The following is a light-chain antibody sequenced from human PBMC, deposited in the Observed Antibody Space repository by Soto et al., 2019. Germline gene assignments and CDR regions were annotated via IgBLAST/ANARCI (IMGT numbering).Light chain of an antibody. CDR2: EVS. CDR1: SGAVGGYDY. CDR3: SSYSISTAYL. J-gene: IGLJ1*01. V-gene: IGLV2-14*01. Sequence: QSVLTQPASLSGSPRQSITISCTGTSGAVGGYDYLSWSHLHPGQAPKLLVFEVSNRPSGVSYRFSGSKSGNTASLTISGLQAEDEADYFCSSYSISTAYLFGTGTKVTVL.